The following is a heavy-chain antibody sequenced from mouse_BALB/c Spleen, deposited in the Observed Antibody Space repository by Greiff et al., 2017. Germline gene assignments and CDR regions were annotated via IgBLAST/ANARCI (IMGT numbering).Heavy chain of an antibody. J-gene: IGHJ3*01. D-gene: IGHD2-3*01. CDR1: GYTFTSYV. Sequence: QLQESGPELVKPGASVKMSCKASGYTFTSYVMHWVKQKPGQGLEWIGYINPYNDGTKYNEKFKGKATLTSDKSSSTAYMELSSLTSEDSAVYYCARGAINGYYRFAYWGQGTLVTVSA. V-gene: IGHV1-14*01. CDR3: ARGAINGYYRFAY. CDR2: INPYNDGT.